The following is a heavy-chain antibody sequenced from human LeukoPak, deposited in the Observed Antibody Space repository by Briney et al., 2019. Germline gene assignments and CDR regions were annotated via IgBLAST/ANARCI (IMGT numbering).Heavy chain of an antibody. Sequence: SVKVSCKASGGTFSSYAISWVRQAPGQGLQSMRGIIPIFGTANYAQKFQGRVTITADESTSTAYMELSSLRSEDTAVYYCARGQIVVVPAAMGYGWFDPWGQGTLVTVSS. CDR2: IIPIFGTA. V-gene: IGHV1-69*01. CDR3: ARGQIVVVPAAMGYGWFDP. D-gene: IGHD2-2*01. CDR1: GGTFSSYA. J-gene: IGHJ5*02.